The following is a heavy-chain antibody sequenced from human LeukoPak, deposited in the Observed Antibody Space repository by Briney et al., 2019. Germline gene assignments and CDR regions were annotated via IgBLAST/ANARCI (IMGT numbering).Heavy chain of an antibody. CDR3: AKDGGRGRGAFDI. CDR2: ISGSGDNT. Sequence: PGGSLRLSCAASGFTFSCFAMSWVRRTPGEGLEWVSGISGSGDNTLYADSVKGRFTISRDNSKNTLYLQMHTLRAEDTAAYYCAKDGGRGRGAFDIWGLGTMVTVSS. D-gene: IGHD3-16*01. J-gene: IGHJ3*02. CDR1: GFTFSCFA. V-gene: IGHV3-23*01.